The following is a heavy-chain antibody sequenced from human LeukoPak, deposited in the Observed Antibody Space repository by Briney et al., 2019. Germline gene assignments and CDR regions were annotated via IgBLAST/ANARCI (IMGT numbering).Heavy chain of an antibody. CDR3: ARGPPCCSGGSCYPSYYFDY. Sequence: SVKVSCKASGGTFSSYAISWVRQAPGQGLEWMGGIIPIFGTANYAQKFHGRVTITADKSTSTAYMELSSLRSEDTAVYYCARGPPCCSGGSCYPSYYFDYWGQGTLVTVSS. J-gene: IGHJ4*02. CDR1: GGTFSSYA. V-gene: IGHV1-69*06. D-gene: IGHD2-15*01. CDR2: IIPIFGTA.